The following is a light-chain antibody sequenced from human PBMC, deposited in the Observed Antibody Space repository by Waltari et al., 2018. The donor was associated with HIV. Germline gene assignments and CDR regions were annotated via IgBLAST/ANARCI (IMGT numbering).Light chain of an antibody. CDR2: GVS. V-gene: IGLV2-14*03. J-gene: IGLJ1*01. CDR3: SSYTRSSTLGV. CDR1: SSDVGGYNH. Sequence: QSALPQPASVSGSPGQSITISCTGTSSDVGGYNHDSWYQQHPGTAPKLMIFGVSNRPSGVSNRFSGSKSGNTASLTISGLQAEDEADYYCSSYTRSSTLGVFGTGTKVTVL.